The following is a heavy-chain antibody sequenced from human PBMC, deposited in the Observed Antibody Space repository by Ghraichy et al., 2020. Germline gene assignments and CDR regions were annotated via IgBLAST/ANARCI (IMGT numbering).Heavy chain of an antibody. J-gene: IGHJ6*02. Sequence: SETLSLTCAVSGGSISSSNWWSWVRQPPGKGLEWIGEIYHSGSTNYNPSLKSRVTISVDKSKNQFSLKLSSVTAADTAVYYCARFRVVVPAAMNYYGMDVWGQGTTVTVSS. D-gene: IGHD2-2*01. CDR3: ARFRVVVPAAMNYYGMDV. CDR2: IYHSGST. V-gene: IGHV4-4*02. CDR1: GGSISSSNW.